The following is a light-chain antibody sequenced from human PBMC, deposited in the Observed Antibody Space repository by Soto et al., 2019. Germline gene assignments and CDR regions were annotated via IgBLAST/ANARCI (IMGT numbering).Light chain of an antibody. CDR2: GAS. V-gene: IGKV3-20*01. CDR1: QSVSSSY. Sequence: DIVLTQSPGTLSLSPGERATLSCRASQSVSSSYVAWYQQKPGQAPRLLIDGASRRATGIPDRFSGSGSGKDFTLTISRLEPEDFAVYYCQPYGSSPWTFGQGTKLDI. CDR3: QPYGSSPWT. J-gene: IGKJ1*01.